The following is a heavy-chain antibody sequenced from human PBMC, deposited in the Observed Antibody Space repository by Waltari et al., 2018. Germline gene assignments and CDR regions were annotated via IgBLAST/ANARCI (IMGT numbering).Heavy chain of an antibody. Sequence: QVQLQQWRAGLLGPSVTLSLTCAVHGASFSDYYWGWVRQPPGKGLEWIGQIRHPGSTNYNPSLKSRVTISIATPRSQFSLRLSSVTAADTALYFCTRGGNYDFWSHRPFVDPWGQGTLVTVSS. V-gene: IGHV4-34*01. CDR2: IRHPGST. CDR3: TRGGNYDFWSHRPFVDP. D-gene: IGHD3-3*01. J-gene: IGHJ5*02. CDR1: GASFSDYY.